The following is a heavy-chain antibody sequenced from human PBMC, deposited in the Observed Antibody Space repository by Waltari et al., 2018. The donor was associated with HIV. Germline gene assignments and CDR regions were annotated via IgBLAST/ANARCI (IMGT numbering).Heavy chain of an antibody. D-gene: IGHD2-2*01. CDR1: GFTLRSYA. J-gene: IGHJ4*02. CDR2: ISGSSAYS. CDR3: VREDSAFKTCASSNCPLDF. V-gene: IGHV3-21*02. Sequence: EVQLVESGGGLVRPGGSLRLSCAASGFTLRSYAMSWVRPAPGKGLEWVAYISGSSAYSAYSDSVHGRFTISRDNANDSLFLQMNSLRAEDTAVYYCVREDSAFKTCASSNCPLDFWGQGTLVTVSS.